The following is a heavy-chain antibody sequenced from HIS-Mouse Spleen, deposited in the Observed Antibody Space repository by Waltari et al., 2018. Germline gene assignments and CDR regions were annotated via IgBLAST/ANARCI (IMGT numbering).Heavy chain of an antibody. CDR3: ARIAEGYSSGWYAFDY. D-gene: IGHD6-19*01. J-gene: IGHJ4*02. Sequence: QVTLRESGPALVKPTQTLTLTCTFSGFSLSTSGMCVSWIRQPPGKALEWLARIDWDDDKYYSISLKTRLTISKDTSKNQVVLTMTNMDPVDTATYYCARIAEGYSSGWYAFDYWGQGTLVTVSS. V-gene: IGHV2-70*15. CDR2: IDWDDDK. CDR1: GFSLSTSGMC.